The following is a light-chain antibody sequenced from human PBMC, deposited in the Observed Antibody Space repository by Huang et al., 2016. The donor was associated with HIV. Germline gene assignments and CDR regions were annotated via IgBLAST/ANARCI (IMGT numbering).Light chain of an antibody. CDR3: QQYNNWHYT. CDR1: QSVSSN. CDR2: GAS. Sequence: EIVMTQSPATLSVSPGERATLSCRASQSVSSNLARYQQKPGQAPRLLIYGASTRATGIPARFSGSGSGTEFTLTISSLQSEDFAVYYCQQYNNWHYTFGQGTKLEIK. V-gene: IGKV3-15*01. J-gene: IGKJ2*01.